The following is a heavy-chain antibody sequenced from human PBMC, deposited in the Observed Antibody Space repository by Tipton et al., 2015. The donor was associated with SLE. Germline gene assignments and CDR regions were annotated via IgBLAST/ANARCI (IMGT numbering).Heavy chain of an antibody. D-gene: IGHD3-3*01. CDR1: GFSFSSYG. CDR3: ARDLYDFWSGYYTGMFGY. Sequence: SLRLSCAASGFSFSSYGMHWVRQAPGKGLEWVAVMSYDGSNKYCADSVKGRFTISRDNAKNSLYLQMNSLRAEDTAVYYCARDLYDFWSGYYTGMFGYWGQGTLVTVSS. J-gene: IGHJ4*02. CDR2: MSYDGSNK. V-gene: IGHV3-30*03.